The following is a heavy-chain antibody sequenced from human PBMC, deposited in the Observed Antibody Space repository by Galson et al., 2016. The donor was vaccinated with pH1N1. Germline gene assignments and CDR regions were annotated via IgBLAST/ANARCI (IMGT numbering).Heavy chain of an antibody. J-gene: IGHJ3*02. CDR1: GLTLSSYW. V-gene: IGHV3-7*03. D-gene: IGHD3-16*01. CDR2: INQHGSKI. CDR3: ARDRTYSESNTYYDLFDI. Sequence: SLRLSCAASGLTLSSYWMSWVRQAPGKGLEWVGNINQHGSKINYGDSVKGRFTISRDNAKNSLFLQMTSLRADDSAVYYCARDRTYSESNTYYDLFDIWGQGTMVTVSS.